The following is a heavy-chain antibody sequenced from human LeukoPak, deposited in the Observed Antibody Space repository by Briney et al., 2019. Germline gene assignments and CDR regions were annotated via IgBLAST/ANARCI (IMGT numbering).Heavy chain of an antibody. CDR2: INHSGST. CDR1: GGSFSVYY. V-gene: IGHV4-34*01. Sequence: SETLSLTCAVYGGSFSVYYWSCIPHPPGRGLEWIVEINHSGSTNYPPSLKSRVTISVDTSKNQFSLKLSSVTAADTAVYYCARVSRAFPYYYYYGMDVWGQGTTVTVSS. J-gene: IGHJ6*02. CDR3: ARVSRAFPYYYYYGMDV. D-gene: IGHD6-6*01.